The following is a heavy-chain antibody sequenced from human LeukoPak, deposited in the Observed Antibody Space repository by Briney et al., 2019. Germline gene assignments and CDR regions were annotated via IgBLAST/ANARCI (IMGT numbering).Heavy chain of an antibody. CDR2: INPNSGGT. CDR1: GYSFTVYY. D-gene: IGHD5-24*01. J-gene: IGHJ6*02. Sequence: ASVNVSCKASGYSFTVYYMHWVRQAPGQGLEWMGRINPNSGGTNYAQKFQGRVTMTRDTSISTAYMELSRLRSDHTAVYYCARDHLASTRGYYYYYYGMDVWGQGTTVTVSS. V-gene: IGHV1-2*06. CDR3: ARDHLASTRGYYYYYYGMDV.